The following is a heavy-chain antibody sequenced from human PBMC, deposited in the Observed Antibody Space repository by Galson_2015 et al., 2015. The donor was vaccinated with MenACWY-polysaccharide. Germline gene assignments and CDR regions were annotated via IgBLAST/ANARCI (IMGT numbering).Heavy chain of an antibody. CDR1: GLTFSSYG. Sequence: SLRLSCAGSGLTFSSYGMGWVRQAPGKGLEWVSGLSPTTGITYYADSVRGRFTISRDNSKNTLYLQMDSLRAEDTALYYCAKGPAQYGSANSYDSWAQGTLVAVSS. J-gene: IGHJ4*02. V-gene: IGHV3-23*01. CDR2: LSPTTGIT. CDR3: AKGPAQYGSANSYDS. D-gene: IGHD3-10*01.